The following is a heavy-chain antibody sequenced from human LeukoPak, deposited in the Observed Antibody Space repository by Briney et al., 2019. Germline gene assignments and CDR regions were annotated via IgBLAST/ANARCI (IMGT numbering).Heavy chain of an antibody. D-gene: IGHD5-18*01. J-gene: IGHJ4*02. CDR2: ISSSSSYI. CDR1: GFTFSSYS. CDR3: ALFGKIQLWFPELDY. V-gene: IGHV3-21*01. Sequence: GGSLRLSCAASGFTFSSYSMNWVRQAPGKGLEWVSSISSSSSYIYYADSVKGRFTISRDNAKNSLYLQMNSLRAEDTAVYYCALFGKIQLWFPELDYWGQGTLVTVSS.